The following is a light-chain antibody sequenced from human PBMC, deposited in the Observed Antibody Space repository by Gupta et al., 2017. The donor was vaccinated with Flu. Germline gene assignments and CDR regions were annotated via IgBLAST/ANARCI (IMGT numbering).Light chain of an antibody. CDR1: SSNIGSNT. CDR2: SNN. CDR3: AAWDDSLKHV. J-gene: IGLJ1*01. V-gene: IGLV1-44*01. Sequence: QSVLTQPPSASGTPGQRVTISCSGSSSNIGSNTVNWYQQLPGTAPKLLIYSNNQRPSGVPDRFSGSKSGTSASLAISGLQSEDEADDYCAAWDDSLKHVFGTGTKVTVL.